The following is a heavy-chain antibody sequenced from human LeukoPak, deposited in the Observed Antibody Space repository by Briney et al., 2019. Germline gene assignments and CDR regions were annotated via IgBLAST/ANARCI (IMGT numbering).Heavy chain of an antibody. Sequence: SVKVSCKASGFTFTSSAVQWVRQARGQRLEWIGWIVVGSGNTNYAQKFQERVTITRDMSTSTAYMELSSLRSEDTAVYYCAADQLALHYYGMDVWGQGTTVTVSS. V-gene: IGHV1-58*01. CDR1: GFTFTSSA. J-gene: IGHJ6*02. CDR2: IVVGSGNT. D-gene: IGHD2-2*01. CDR3: AADQLALHYYGMDV.